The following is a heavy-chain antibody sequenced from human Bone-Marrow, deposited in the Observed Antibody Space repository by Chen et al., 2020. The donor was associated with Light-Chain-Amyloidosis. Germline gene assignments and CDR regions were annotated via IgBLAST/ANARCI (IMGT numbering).Heavy chain of an antibody. Sequence: EVQLVESGGGLLQRGGSLRLSCAASGFAFSSYDMSWVRQAPGKGREWVSTISGSGGSRYYGDSVKGRLTISRDNSKNALFLQMNSLRAEDTAVYYCAKDISYDDILPGYPADAFDIWGQGTMVTVSS. CDR3: AKDISYDDILPGYPADAFDI. CDR2: ISGSGGSR. D-gene: IGHD3-9*01. V-gene: IGHV3-23*04. J-gene: IGHJ3*02. CDR1: GFAFSSYD.